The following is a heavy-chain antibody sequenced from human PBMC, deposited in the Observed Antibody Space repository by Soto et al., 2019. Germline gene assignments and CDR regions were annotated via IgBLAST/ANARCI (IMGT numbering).Heavy chain of an antibody. V-gene: IGHV1-18*01. CDR1: GYTFTSYA. Sequence: ASVKVSCKASGYTFTSYAMHWVRQAPGQRLEWMGWISPDDDSTNYAQKLQGRVTMTADTSTRIVNLTLRSLSAGDTAVYYCARELHGGSYGMDVWGQGTTVTVSS. J-gene: IGHJ6*02. CDR2: ISPDDDST. CDR3: ARELHGGSYGMDV.